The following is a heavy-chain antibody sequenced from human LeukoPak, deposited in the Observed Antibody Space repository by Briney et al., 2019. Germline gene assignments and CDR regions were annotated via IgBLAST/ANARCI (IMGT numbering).Heavy chain of an antibody. CDR2: VYYVGST. CDR1: GASIRSHH. CDR3: ARSGDSSAYYSF. V-gene: IGHV4-59*11. Sequence: SETLSLTCTVSGASIRSHHWTWIRQPPGKGLAWIGNVYYVGSTSYSPPLKSRVTISLDTSKNQFSLEMNSVTAADTAVYYCARSGDSSAYYSFWGQGILVTVSS. D-gene: IGHD3-22*01. J-gene: IGHJ4*02.